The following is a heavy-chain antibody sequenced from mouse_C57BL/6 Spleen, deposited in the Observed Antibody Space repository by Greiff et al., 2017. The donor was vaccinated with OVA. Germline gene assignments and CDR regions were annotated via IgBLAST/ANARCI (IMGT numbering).Heavy chain of an antibody. D-gene: IGHD2-3*01. CDR2: INPNNGGT. V-gene: IGHV1-26*01. CDR1: GYTFTDYY. J-gene: IGHJ3*01. CDR3: ARRDGYYVPFAY. Sequence: VQLKQSGPELVKPGASVKISCKASGYTFTDYYMNWVKQSHGKSLEWIGDINPNNGGTSYNQKFKGKATLTVDKSSSTAYMELRSLTSEDSAVYYCARRDGYYVPFAYWGQGTLVTVSA.